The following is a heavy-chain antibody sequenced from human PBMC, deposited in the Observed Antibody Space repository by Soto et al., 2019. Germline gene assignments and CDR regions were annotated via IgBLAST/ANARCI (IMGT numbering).Heavy chain of an antibody. J-gene: IGHJ5*02. CDR1: GVTLSNVY. D-gene: IGHD2-2*02. CDR3: TIGSIPTNTIPKNNWFDP. Sequence: GGSLRLSCAVSGVTLSNVYMNWVRQAPGKGPEWVGRIKSKSDGGTPDYAAPVKGRFTISRDDSQNTLYLQMNNLKTEDTAVYYCTIGSIPTNTIPKNNWFDPWGQGTLVTVSS. CDR2: IKSKSDGGTP. V-gene: IGHV3-15*07.